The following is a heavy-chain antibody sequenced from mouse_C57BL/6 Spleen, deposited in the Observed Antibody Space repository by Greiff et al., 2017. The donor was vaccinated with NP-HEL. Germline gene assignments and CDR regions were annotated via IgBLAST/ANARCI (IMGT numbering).Heavy chain of an antibody. D-gene: IGHD2-3*01. CDR1: GFNIKDDY. J-gene: IGHJ2*01. CDR2: IDPENGDT. Sequence: EVQLQQSGAELVRPGASVKLSCTASGFNIKDDYMHWVKQRPEQGLEWIGWIDPENGDTEYASKFQGKATITADTSSNTAYLQLSSLTSEDTAVYYCTTRGWLLREAYWGQGTTLTVSS. V-gene: IGHV14-4*01. CDR3: TTRGWLLREAY.